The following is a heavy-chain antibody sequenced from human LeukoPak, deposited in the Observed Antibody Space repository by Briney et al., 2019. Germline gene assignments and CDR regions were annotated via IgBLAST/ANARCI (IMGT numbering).Heavy chain of an antibody. J-gene: IGHJ4*02. CDR2: TYYSGST. CDR3: ARPRRIGYSGYDDGDY. CDR1: GGSISSSSYY. D-gene: IGHD5-12*01. Sequence: SETLSLTCTVSGGSISSSSYYWGWIRQPPGKGLEWIGSTYYSGSTYYNPSLKSRVTISVDTSKNQFSLKLSSVTAADTAVYYCARPRRIGYSGYDDGDYWGQGTLVTVSS. V-gene: IGHV4-39*01.